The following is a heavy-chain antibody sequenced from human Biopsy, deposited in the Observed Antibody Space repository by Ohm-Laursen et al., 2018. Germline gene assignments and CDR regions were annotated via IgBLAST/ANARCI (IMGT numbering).Heavy chain of an antibody. Sequence: PSDILSLTCTVSGGSFTGHYWSWIRQPPGKGLEWIGHISYTGYTSYNASLKSRVNISVDTSRNHFSLRLSSLTAADTAAYYCARGSNDFGGLYFPRWGQGTLLTVSS. CDR3: ARGSNDFGGLYFPR. CDR1: GGSFTGHY. D-gene: IGHD4-23*01. V-gene: IGHV4-59*11. CDR2: ISYTGYT. J-gene: IGHJ4*02.